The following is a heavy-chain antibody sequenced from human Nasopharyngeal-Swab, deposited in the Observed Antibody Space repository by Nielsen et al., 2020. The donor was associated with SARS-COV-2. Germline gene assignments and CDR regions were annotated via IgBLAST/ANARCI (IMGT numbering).Heavy chain of an antibody. V-gene: IGHV4-39*01. J-gene: IGHJ6*02. Sequence: SETLSLTCTVSGGSISSSSYYWGWIRQPPGKGLEWIGSIYYSGSTYYNPSLKSRVTISVDTSKNQFSLKLSSVTAADTAVYYCARGGWWLLGGMDVWGQGTTATVSS. CDR3: ARGGWWLLGGMDV. CDR1: GGSISSSSYY. D-gene: IGHD3-22*01. CDR2: IYYSGST.